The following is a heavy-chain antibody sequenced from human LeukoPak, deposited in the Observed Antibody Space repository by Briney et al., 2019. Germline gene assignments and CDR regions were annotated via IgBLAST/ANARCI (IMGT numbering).Heavy chain of an antibody. Sequence: SETLSLTCTVSGGSISSYYWSWIRQPPGKGLEWIGYIYYSGSTNYNPSLKSRVTISVDTSKNQFSLKLSSVTAADTAVYYCARHLDDSSGFDPWGQGTLVTVSS. CDR3: ARHLDDSSGFDP. V-gene: IGHV4-59*08. D-gene: IGHD3-22*01. J-gene: IGHJ5*02. CDR1: GGSISSYY. CDR2: IYYSGST.